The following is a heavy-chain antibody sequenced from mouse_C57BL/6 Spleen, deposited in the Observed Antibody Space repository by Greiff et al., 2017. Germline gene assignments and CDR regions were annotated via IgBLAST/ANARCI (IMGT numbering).Heavy chain of an antibody. Sequence: VQLQQSGAELVKPGASVKLSCTASGFNIKDYYMHWVKQRTEQGLEWIGRIDPEDGETKYAPKFQGKATITADTSSNTAYLQLSSLTSEDTAVYYWARAPITTVVVDAMDYWGQGTSVTVSA. D-gene: IGHD1-1*01. CDR2: IDPEDGET. J-gene: IGHJ4*01. CDR1: GFNIKDYY. V-gene: IGHV14-2*01. CDR3: ARAPITTVVVDAMDY.